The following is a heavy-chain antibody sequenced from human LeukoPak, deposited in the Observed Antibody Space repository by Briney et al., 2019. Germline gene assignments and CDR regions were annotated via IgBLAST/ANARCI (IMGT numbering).Heavy chain of an antibody. Sequence: SETLSLTCAVSGGSIISSYWWNWVRQPPGKGLEWIGEIYHSGSTNYNPSLKSRVTISVDKSKNQFSLKVSSVTAADTAVYYCARVLGNDLHIDYWGQGTLVTVSS. CDR2: IYHSGST. CDR1: GGSIISSYW. D-gene: IGHD1-1*01. CDR3: ARVLGNDLHIDY. V-gene: IGHV4-4*02. J-gene: IGHJ4*02.